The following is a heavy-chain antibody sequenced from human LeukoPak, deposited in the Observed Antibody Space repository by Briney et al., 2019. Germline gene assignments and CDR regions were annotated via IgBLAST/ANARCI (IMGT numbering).Heavy chain of an antibody. J-gene: IGHJ6*02. V-gene: IGHV4-59*01. CDR1: GGSNSGNY. CDR2: IYYIGST. CDR3: ARENYYGMEV. Sequence: SETLTLTCAVSGGSNSGNYWSWIRQPPGKGLEWIGYIYYIGSTNYNPSLKSRVTMSVDTSKNQFSLKLNSVTAADTAVYYCARENYYGMEVWGQGTTVIISS.